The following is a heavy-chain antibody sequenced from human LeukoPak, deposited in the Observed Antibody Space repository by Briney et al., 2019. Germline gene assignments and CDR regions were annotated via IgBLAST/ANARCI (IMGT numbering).Heavy chain of an antibody. CDR3: AKTMGAIDHDY. CDR1: GFTFDDYG. V-gene: IGHV3-20*04. J-gene: IGHJ4*02. D-gene: IGHD1-26*01. Sequence: GGSLRLSCAASGFTFDDYGMSWVHQAPGKGLEWVSGINWNGGSTGYADSVKGRFTISRDNSKNTLYLQMNSLRAEDTAVYFCAKTMGAIDHDYWGQGTLVTVSS. CDR2: INWNGGST.